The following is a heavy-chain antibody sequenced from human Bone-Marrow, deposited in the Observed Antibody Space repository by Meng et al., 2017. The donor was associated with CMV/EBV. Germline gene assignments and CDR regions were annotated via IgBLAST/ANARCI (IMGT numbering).Heavy chain of an antibody. Sequence: GESLKISCAASGFTFSDYYMSWIRQAPGKELKWVANISPDGSVTYYVDSVTGRFTISRDNTKASFYLQMTSLRAEDTAVYYCLTETSLKGFDYWGQGSLVTVSS. CDR2: ISPDGSVT. J-gene: IGHJ4*02. CDR3: LTETSLKGFDY. D-gene: IGHD1-14*01. CDR1: GFTFSDYY. V-gene: IGHV3-7*01.